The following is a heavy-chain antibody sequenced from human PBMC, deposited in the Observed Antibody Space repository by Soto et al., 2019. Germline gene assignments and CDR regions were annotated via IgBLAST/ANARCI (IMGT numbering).Heavy chain of an antibody. CDR1: GFTFSSYA. CDR2: ISGSGGST. D-gene: IGHD2-21*02. Sequence: GSLRLSCAASGFTFSSYAMSWVRQAPGKGLEWVSAISGSGGSTYYADSVKGRFTISRDNSKNTLYLQMNSLRAEDTAVYYCAKAGEYCGGDCSTVYYYGMDVWGQGTTVTVSS. J-gene: IGHJ6*02. V-gene: IGHV3-23*01. CDR3: AKAGEYCGGDCSTVYYYGMDV.